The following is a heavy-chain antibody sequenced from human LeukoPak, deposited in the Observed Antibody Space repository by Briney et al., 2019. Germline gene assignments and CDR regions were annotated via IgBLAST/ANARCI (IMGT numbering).Heavy chain of an antibody. CDR2: IWYDGSNK. D-gene: IGHD2-2*01. V-gene: IGHV3-33*01. CDR3: ARPLLGYCSSTSCSPPDY. CDR1: GFTFSSYG. J-gene: IGHJ4*02. Sequence: GRSLRLSCAASGFTFSSYGMHWVRQAPGKGLEWVAVIWYDGSNKYYADSVKGRFTISRDNSKNTLYLQMNSPRAEDTAVYYCARPLLGYCSSTSCSPPDYWGQGTLVTVSS.